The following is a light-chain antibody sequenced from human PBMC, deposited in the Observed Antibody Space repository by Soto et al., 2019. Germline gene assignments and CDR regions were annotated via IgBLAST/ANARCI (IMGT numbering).Light chain of an antibody. J-gene: IGLJ1*01. V-gene: IGLV2-14*01. CDR3: TSYTITSPYV. CDR2: EAT. CDR1: SSDIGRYNF. Sequence: QPALTQPASMSGSPGQSITISCTGTSSDIGRYNFVSWYQHHPGKAPKLIIYEATKRPSGVSYRFSGSKSGNTASLTISGLQAEDEADYYCTSYTITSPYVFGTGTKVT.